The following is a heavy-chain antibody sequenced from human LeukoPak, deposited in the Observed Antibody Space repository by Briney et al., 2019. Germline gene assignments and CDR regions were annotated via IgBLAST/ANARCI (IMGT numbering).Heavy chain of an antibody. CDR1: GFTFSSYN. J-gene: IGHJ4*02. D-gene: IGHD2/OR15-2a*01. V-gene: IGHV3-48*01. Sequence: GGSLRLSCAASGFTFSSYNMNWVRQAPGKGLEWVSYISSGSSIIYYADSVKGRFTISRDNAKNSLYLQMNSLRAEDTAVYYCARDFLQGFRPYDYWGQGTLVTVSS. CDR2: ISSGSSII. CDR3: ARDFLQGFRPYDY.